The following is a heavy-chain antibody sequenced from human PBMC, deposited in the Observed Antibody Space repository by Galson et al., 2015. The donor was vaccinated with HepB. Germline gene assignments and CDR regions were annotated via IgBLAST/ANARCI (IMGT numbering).Heavy chain of an antibody. D-gene: IGHD3-16*02. J-gene: IGHJ6*02. V-gene: IGHV1-3*01. CDR3: ARDPGLGVTFGGVIVDGGMDV. Sequence: SVKVSCKASGYTFTSYAMHWVRQAPGQRLEWMGWINAGNGNTKYSQKFQGRVTITRDTSASTAYMELSSLRSEDTAVYYCARDPGLGVTFGGVIVDGGMDVWGQGTTVTVSS. CDR1: GYTFTSYA. CDR2: INAGNGNT.